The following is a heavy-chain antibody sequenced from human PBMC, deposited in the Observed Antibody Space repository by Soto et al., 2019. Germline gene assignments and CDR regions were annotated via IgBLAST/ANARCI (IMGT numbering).Heavy chain of an antibody. CDR2: IKSKTDGGTP. CDR1: GFTFSNAW. Sequence: GGSLRLSCAASGFTFSNAWMSWVRQAPGKWLGWVGRIKSKTDGGTPDYAAPVKGRFTISRDDSKNTLYLQMNSLKTEDTAVYYFSSYGSGCYYNFQHWGQGTLVTVSS. V-gene: IGHV3-15*01. CDR3: SSYGSGCYYNFQH. D-gene: IGHD3-10*01. J-gene: IGHJ1*01.